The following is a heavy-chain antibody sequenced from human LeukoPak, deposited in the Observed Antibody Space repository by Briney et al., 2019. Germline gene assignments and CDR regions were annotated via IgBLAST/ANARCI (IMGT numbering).Heavy chain of an antibody. Sequence: LETLSLTCSVSGGSISSYYWSWIRQSPGKGLEWIGYIYYSGSTNYNPSLKSRVTISVDTSKNQFSLKLSSVTAADTAVYYCARDNWNYGSSMDVWGQGTTVTVSS. D-gene: IGHD1-7*01. CDR3: ARDNWNYGSSMDV. CDR1: GGSISSYY. J-gene: IGHJ6*02. CDR2: IYYSGST. V-gene: IGHV4-59*01.